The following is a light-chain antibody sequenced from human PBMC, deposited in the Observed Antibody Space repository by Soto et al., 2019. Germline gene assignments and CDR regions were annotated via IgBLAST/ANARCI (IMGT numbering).Light chain of an antibody. V-gene: IGLV1-40*01. J-gene: IGLJ3*02. CDR2: GTS. CDR1: ASNIGANYD. Sequence: QSVRTQPPSVSGAPGQRVTISCTGGASNIGANYDVHWYQQLPGTAPKLLIFGTSNRPSGVPDRFSGSKSGTSASLAITGLQAEDEAHYFCQSYDFTLGAFWVFGGGTKLTVL. CDR3: QSYDFTLGAFWV.